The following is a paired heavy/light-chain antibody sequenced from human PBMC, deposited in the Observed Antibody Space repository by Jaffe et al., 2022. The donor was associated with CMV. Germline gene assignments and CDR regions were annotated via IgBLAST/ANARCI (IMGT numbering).Heavy chain of an antibody. Sequence: QVQLQQSGPGLVKPSQTLSLTCAISGDSVSSKSGGWNWIRQSPSRGLEWLGRTYYGSGSKWYTDYAVSMKSRITINTDTSKNQVSLQLTSVTPEDTAMYFCARIAFRDKMITPDWGQGTLVTVSA. CDR2: TYYGSGSKWYT. CDR1: GDSVSSKSGG. V-gene: IGHV6-1*01. CDR3: ARIAFRDKMITPD. J-gene: IGHJ4*02. D-gene: IGHD2-21*01.
Light chain of an antibody. CDR1: QSVLYSSNNKNY. V-gene: IGKV4-1*01. CDR2: WAS. CDR3: QQFYSYPLT. J-gene: IGKJ5*01. Sequence: DIVMTQSPDSLAVSLGERATVNCRSSQSVLYSSNNKNYLAWYQQKPGQPPKVLIYWASTRESGVPDRFSGSGSGTDFTLTISSLQAEDVAVYYCQQFYSYPLTFGQGTRLEIK.